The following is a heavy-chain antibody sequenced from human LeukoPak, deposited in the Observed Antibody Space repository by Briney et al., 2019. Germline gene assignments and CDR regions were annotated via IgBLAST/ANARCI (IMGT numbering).Heavy chain of an antibody. Sequence: GASVKVSCKASGYTFTSYAMHWVRQAPGQRLEWMGWINAGNGNTKYSQKFQGRVTMTRDTSTSTVYMELSSLRSEDTAVYYCARDSVVIPAAIYYGMDVWGQGTTVTVSS. CDR3: ARDSVVIPAAIYYGMDV. D-gene: IGHD2-2*01. V-gene: IGHV1-3*01. CDR1: GYTFTSYA. J-gene: IGHJ6*02. CDR2: INAGNGNT.